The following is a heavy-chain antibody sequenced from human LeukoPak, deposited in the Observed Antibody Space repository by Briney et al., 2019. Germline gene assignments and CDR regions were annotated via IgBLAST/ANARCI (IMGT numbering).Heavy chain of an antibody. CDR1: GGSFSGYY. CDR2: VNHSGST. J-gene: IGHJ4*02. Sequence: SETLSLTCAVYGGSFSGYYWSWIRQPPGKGLEWIGEVNHSGSTDYNPSLKSRVTISVDTSKNQFSLNLSSVTAADTAVYYCARAYYYDRSGYRPLSVLNPRPFDYWGQGTLVTVSS. D-gene: IGHD3-22*01. V-gene: IGHV4-34*01. CDR3: ARAYYYDRSGYRPLSVLNPRPFDY.